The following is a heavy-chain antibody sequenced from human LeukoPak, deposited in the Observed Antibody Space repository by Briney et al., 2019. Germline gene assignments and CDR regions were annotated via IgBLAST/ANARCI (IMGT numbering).Heavy chain of an antibody. CDR1: GFSVSSNY. D-gene: IGHD2-21*02. CDR2: IYSGSNT. CDR3: ASAYCGGDCPFDY. Sequence: GGSLRLSCAASGFSVSSNYMSWVRQAPGKGLEWVSFIYSGSNTYYADSVKGRFTISRDNSKNTVYLQMNSLRAEDTAVYYCASAYCGGDCPFDYWGQGTLVTVSS. J-gene: IGHJ4*02. V-gene: IGHV3-53*01.